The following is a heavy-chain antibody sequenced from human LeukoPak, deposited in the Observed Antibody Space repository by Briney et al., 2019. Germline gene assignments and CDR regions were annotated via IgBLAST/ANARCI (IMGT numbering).Heavy chain of an antibody. J-gene: IGHJ6*03. CDR1: GFTVSSNY. D-gene: IGHD2-2*01. Sequence: GGSLRLSCAASGFTVSSNYMSWVRQAPGKGLEWVSGISWNSGSIGYADSVKGRFTIFRDNAKNSLYLQMNSLRAEDMALYFCAKVIGNTSFYYMDVWGKGTTVTVSS. CDR3: AKVIGNTSFYYMDV. CDR2: ISWNSGSI. V-gene: IGHV3-9*03.